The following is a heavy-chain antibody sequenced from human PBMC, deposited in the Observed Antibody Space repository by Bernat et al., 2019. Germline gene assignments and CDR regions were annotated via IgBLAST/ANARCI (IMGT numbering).Heavy chain of an antibody. CDR3: ARALGSAYDPFDY. CDR1: GGSIGSGSYY. D-gene: IGHD5-12*01. CDR2: IYSSGST. V-gene: IGHV4-61*02. J-gene: IGHJ4*02. Sequence: QVQLQESGPGLVKPSQTLSLTCTVSGGSIGSGSYYWSWIRQPAGKGLEWIGRIYSSGSTNYNPSLKSRVTISVDTSKNQFSLNLTSVTAADTAVYYCARALGSAYDPFDYWGQGTLVTVSS.